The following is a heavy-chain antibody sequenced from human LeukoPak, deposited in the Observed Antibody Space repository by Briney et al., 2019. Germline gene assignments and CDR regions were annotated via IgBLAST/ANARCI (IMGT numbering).Heavy chain of an antibody. V-gene: IGHV1-2*02. CDR1: GYTFTGYY. J-gene: IGHJ6*02. D-gene: IGHD2-15*01. CDR3: AGQYCSGGSCYPGYYYYGMDV. CDR2: INPNSGGT. Sequence: ASVKVSCKASGYTFTGYYMHWVRQAPGQGLEWMGWINPNSGGTNYAQKFQGRVTMTRDTSISTAYMELSRLRSDDTAVYYCAGQYCSGGSCYPGYYYYGMDVWGQGTLVTVSS.